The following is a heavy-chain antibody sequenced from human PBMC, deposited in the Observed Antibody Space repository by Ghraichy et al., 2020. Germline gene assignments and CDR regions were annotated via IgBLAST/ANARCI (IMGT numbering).Heavy chain of an antibody. CDR2: ISSSSSYI. J-gene: IGHJ6*02. Sequence: GGSLRLSCANSGFTFSSYSMNWVRQAPGKGLEWVSSISSSSSYIYYADSVKGRFTISRDKAKNSLYLQMNSLRAEDTAVYYCAREYSSSWYAGGYYYGMDVWGQGTTVTVSS. V-gene: IGHV3-21*01. CDR1: GFTFSSYS. D-gene: IGHD6-13*01. CDR3: AREYSSSWYAGGYYYGMDV.